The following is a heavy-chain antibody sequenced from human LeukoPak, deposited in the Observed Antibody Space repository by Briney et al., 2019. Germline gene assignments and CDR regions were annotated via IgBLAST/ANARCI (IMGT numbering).Heavy chain of an antibody. Sequence: SGTLSLTCTVSGGSISSYYWSWIRQPPGKGLEWIGYIYYSGSTNYNSSLKSRVTISVDTSKNQFSLKLSSVTAADTAVYYCARDRYSGYGFDYWGQGTLVTVPS. CDR1: GGSISSYY. CDR2: IYYSGST. V-gene: IGHV4-59*01. D-gene: IGHD5-12*01. J-gene: IGHJ4*02. CDR3: ARDRYSGYGFDY.